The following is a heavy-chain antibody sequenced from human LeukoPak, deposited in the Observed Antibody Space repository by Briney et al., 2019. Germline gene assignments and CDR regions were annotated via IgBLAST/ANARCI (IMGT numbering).Heavy chain of an antibody. CDR2: IWYDGSNK. D-gene: IGHD3-22*01. CDR3: ARGHDSSGYYSDY. CDR1: GFTFSSYG. J-gene: IGHJ4*02. V-gene: IGHV3-33*01. Sequence: PGGSLRLSCAASGFTFSSYGMHWVRQAPGKGLEWVAVIWYDGSNKYYADSVKGRFTISRDNSKNTLYLQMNSLRAEDTAVYYCARGHDSSGYYSDYWGQGTLVTVSS.